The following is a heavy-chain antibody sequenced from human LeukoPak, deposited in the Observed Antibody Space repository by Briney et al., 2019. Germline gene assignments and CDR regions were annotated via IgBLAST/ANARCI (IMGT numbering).Heavy chain of an antibody. Sequence: GESLKISCKGSGYSFTNYWIGWVRQMPGKGLEGMGIIFPGDSHTRYSPSFQGQVTMSADKSISTAYLQWSSLRASDTAMYYCARSSVNWFDPWGQGTLVTVSS. V-gene: IGHV5-51*01. CDR1: GYSFTNYW. CDR3: ARSSVNWFDP. D-gene: IGHD3-3*01. CDR2: IFPGDSHT. J-gene: IGHJ5*02.